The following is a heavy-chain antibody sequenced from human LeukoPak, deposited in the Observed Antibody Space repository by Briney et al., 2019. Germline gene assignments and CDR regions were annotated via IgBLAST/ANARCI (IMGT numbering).Heavy chain of an antibody. Sequence: GGSLRLSCAASGFTVSSNYMSWVRQAPGKGLEWVSVIYSGGSTYYADSVKGRFTISRDNSKNTLHLQMNSLRAEDTAVYYCARDPSPAGIAAAGLWGQGTLVTVSS. CDR3: ARDPSPAGIAAAGL. CDR1: GFTVSSNY. J-gene: IGHJ4*02. D-gene: IGHD6-13*01. V-gene: IGHV3-66*02. CDR2: IYSGGST.